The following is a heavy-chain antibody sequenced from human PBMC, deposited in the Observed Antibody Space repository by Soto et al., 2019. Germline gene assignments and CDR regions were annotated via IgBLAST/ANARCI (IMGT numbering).Heavy chain of an antibody. CDR1: GGSISSYY. Sequence: SETLSLTCTVSGGSISSYYWSWIRHPPGKGLEWIGYIYFRRTTNYNPSLKSRVNMSADTSKNQLSLKLNSVTAADTAVYYCARMNYYDTSGYPFDYWGQGMMVTVS. J-gene: IGHJ4*02. CDR2: IYFRRTT. V-gene: IGHV4-59*01. D-gene: IGHD3-22*01. CDR3: ARMNYYDTSGYPFDY.